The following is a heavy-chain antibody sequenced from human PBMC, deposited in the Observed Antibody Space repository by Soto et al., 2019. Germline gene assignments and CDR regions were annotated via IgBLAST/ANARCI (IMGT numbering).Heavy chain of an antibody. Sequence: QPGGSLRLSCAASGFTFSSYGMHWVRQAPGKGLEWVAVISYDGSNKYYADSVKGRFTISRDNSKNTLYLQMNSLRAEDTAVYYCAKSYDDFWSGTREYYFDYWGQGTLDTVSS. J-gene: IGHJ4*02. CDR2: ISYDGSNK. D-gene: IGHD3-3*01. V-gene: IGHV3-30*18. CDR3: AKSYDDFWSGTREYYFDY. CDR1: GFTFSSYG.